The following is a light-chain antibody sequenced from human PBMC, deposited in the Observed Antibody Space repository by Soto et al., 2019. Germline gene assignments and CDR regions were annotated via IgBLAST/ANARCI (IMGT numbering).Light chain of an antibody. Sequence: ENVVTQSPGTLSLSPGERATLSCRASQSVSSSYLAWYQQKPGQAPRLLIYSTSSRATGIPDRFSGSGSGTDFTLTISRLEPEDFAVYYCQQYGSSLWTFGQGTKVEIK. J-gene: IGKJ1*01. CDR3: QQYGSSLWT. V-gene: IGKV3-20*01. CDR1: QSVSSSY. CDR2: STS.